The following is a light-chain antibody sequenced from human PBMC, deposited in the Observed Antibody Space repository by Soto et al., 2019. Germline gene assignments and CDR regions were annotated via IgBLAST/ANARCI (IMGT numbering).Light chain of an antibody. CDR3: QQYNNWPRT. J-gene: IGKJ1*01. Sequence: EILRTQSPATLSVSPGESVTLSCRASQRLSGNLAWYQQKPGLAPRLLINRASTRATGIPARFSGSGSETEFTLTISSLQSEDFAVYYCQQYNNWPRTFGQGTKVEIK. V-gene: IGKV3-15*01. CDR2: RAS. CDR1: QRLSGN.